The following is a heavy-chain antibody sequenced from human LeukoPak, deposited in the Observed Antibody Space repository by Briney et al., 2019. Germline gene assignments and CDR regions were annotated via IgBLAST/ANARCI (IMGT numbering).Heavy chain of an antibody. D-gene: IGHD2-2*01. Sequence: GGSLRLSCAVSGFTVSGNYITWVRQPPGKGLEWVSVIYANGNTYYADSMQGRLTISRDKSKNTVFLQMNSLRAEDTAVYYCARRLEVIPAATSPIDSWGQGTLVTVSS. J-gene: IGHJ4*02. CDR2: IYANGNT. CDR3: ARRLEVIPAATSPIDS. V-gene: IGHV3-53*01. CDR1: GFTVSGNY.